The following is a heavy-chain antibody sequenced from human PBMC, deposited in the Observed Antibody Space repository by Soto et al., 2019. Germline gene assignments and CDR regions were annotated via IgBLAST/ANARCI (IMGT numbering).Heavy chain of an antibody. J-gene: IGHJ6*04. Sequence: EVQLVESGGGLVQPGGSLRLSCAASGFTFSGRSMHWVRQAPGKGLVWVSGIDNAGTDSTYADSVKGRFTSSRDNAKNTLYLQTSRLRVEDTAMYYCARGWFGPDVWGKGTTVTVSS. D-gene: IGHD3-10*01. CDR1: GFTFSGRS. CDR3: ARGWFGPDV. V-gene: IGHV3-74*01. CDR2: IDNAGTDS.